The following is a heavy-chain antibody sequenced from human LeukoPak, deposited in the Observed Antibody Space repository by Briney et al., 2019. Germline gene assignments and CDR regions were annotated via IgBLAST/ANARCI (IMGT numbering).Heavy chain of an antibody. V-gene: IGHV3-21*01. CDR2: ISSSSSYI. J-gene: IGHJ6*02. Sequence: GGSLRLSCAASGFTFSSYSMNWVRQAPGKGLEWVSSISSSSSYIYYADSVKGRFTISRDNAKNSLYLQMNSLRAEDTAVYYCARVTHVNYGMDVWGQGTTVTVSS. D-gene: IGHD1-14*01. CDR3: ARVTHVNYGMDV. CDR1: GFTFSSYS.